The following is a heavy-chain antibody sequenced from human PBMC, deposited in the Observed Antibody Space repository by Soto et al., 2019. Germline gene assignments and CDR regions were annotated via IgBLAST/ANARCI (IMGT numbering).Heavy chain of an antibody. D-gene: IGHD2-15*01. V-gene: IGHV1-2*04. CDR3: AREEGYCSGGSCYSRRVFDY. CDR2: INPNSGGT. Sequence: QVQLVQSGAEVKKPGASVKVSCKASGYTFTGYYMHWVRQAPGQGLEWMGWINPNSGGTNYAQKFQRWVTMTSDTSISTAYMELSRLRSDDTAVYYCAREEGYCSGGSCYSRRVFDYWGQGTLVTVSS. J-gene: IGHJ4*02. CDR1: GYTFTGYY.